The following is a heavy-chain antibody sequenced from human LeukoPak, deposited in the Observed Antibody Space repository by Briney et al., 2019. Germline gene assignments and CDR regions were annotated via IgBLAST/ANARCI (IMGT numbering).Heavy chain of an antibody. V-gene: IGHV4-59*08. CDR2: IYYSGST. J-gene: IGHJ4*02. D-gene: IGHD3-10*01. Sequence: SETLSLTCTVSGGSISSYYWSWIRQPPGKGLEWIGYIYYSGSTNYNPSLKSRVTISVDTSKNQFSLRLSSVTAADTAVYYCASFGAGVRGIDYWGQGTLVTVSS. CDR3: ASFGAGVRGIDY. CDR1: GGSISSYY.